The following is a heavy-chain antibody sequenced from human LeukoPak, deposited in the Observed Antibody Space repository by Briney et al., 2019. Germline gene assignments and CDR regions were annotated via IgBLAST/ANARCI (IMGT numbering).Heavy chain of an antibody. CDR3: ARVQVVVPGVFDYFDY. CDR2: ISSSSSYI. CDR1: GFTFSSYS. V-gene: IGHV3-21*01. J-gene: IGHJ4*02. Sequence: GGSLRLSCAASGFTFSSYSMNWVRQAPGKGLEWVSSISSSSSYIYYADSVKGRFTISRDNAKNSLYLRLNSLRVEDTAVYYCARVQVVVPGVFDYFDYWGQGTLVTVSS. D-gene: IGHD2-2*01.